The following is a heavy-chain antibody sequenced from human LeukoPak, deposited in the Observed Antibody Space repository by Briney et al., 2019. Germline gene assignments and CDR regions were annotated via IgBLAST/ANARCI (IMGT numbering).Heavy chain of an antibody. CDR2: ISGRGGST. D-gene: IGHD3-10*01. Sequence: GGSLRLACAAAGFTVSSYSMSWVRQAPGKGLEWVSAISGRGGSTYYADSVKGRFTISRDNSKNTLYLQMHSLRAEDTAVYYCAKAMVRGVIIIGYWGQGTLVTVSS. CDR3: AKAMVRGVIIIGY. V-gene: IGHV3-23*01. J-gene: IGHJ4*02. CDR1: GFTVSSYS.